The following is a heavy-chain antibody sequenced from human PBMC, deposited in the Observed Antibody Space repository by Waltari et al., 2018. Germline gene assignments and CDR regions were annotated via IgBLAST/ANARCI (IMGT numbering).Heavy chain of an antibody. D-gene: IGHD1-26*01. V-gene: IGHV3-43*01. Sequence: EVQLVESGGVVVQPGGSLRLSCAASGFTFDDYTMHWVRQAPGKGLEWVSLISWDGGSTYYADSVKGRFTISRDNSKNSLYLQMNSLRTEDTALYYCTVGATTGFDYWGQGTLVTVSS. CDR1: GFTFDDYT. CDR3: TVGATTGFDY. CDR2: ISWDGGST. J-gene: IGHJ4*02.